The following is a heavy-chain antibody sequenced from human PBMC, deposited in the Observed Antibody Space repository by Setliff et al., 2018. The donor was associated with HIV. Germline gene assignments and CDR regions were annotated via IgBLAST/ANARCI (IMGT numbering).Heavy chain of an antibody. CDR2: ISYDGSNK. Sequence: GGSLRLSCAASGFTFSSYAMHWVRQAPGKGLEWVAVISYDGSNKYYADSVRGRLTISRGNSKNTLYLQMNSLRAEDTAVYCCARSKGHLYYDDDTGYVLRAFDIWGQGTMVT. CDR1: GFTFSSYA. CDR3: ARSKGHLYYDDDTGYVLRAFDI. V-gene: IGHV3-30*04. D-gene: IGHD3-22*01. J-gene: IGHJ3*02.